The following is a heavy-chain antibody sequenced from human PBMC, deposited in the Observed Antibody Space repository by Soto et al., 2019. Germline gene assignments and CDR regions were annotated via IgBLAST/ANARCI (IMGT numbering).Heavy chain of an antibody. J-gene: IGHJ4*02. CDR3: VKDSESSGYLTHLDY. CDR1: GFTFDDYA. CDR2: LTWNGEVL. Sequence: GWFLRLSSGGSGFTFDDYAIHWVRQTPGKGLEWVSGLTWNGEVLGYADSVKGRFTISRDNAKNSLYLEMNSLRPEDTALYYCVKDSESSGYLTHLDYWGQGTLVTVSS. D-gene: IGHD3-22*01. V-gene: IGHV3-9*01.